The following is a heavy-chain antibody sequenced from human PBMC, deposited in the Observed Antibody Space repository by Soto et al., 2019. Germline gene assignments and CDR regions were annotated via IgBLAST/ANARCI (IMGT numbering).Heavy chain of an antibody. Sequence: ASVHVSCKASCNTFASHGFSWVRQAPGQGLEWMGWISGFNGQTNYALKFQGRVTLTTDTSTSTAYMELRSLRSDDTAVYFCARVDPRGVAVVRDYWGQGKLVTVSS. D-gene: IGHD3-10*01. CDR3: ARVDPRGVAVVRDY. V-gene: IGHV1-18*01. CDR1: CNTFASHG. CDR2: ISGFNGQT. J-gene: IGHJ4*02.